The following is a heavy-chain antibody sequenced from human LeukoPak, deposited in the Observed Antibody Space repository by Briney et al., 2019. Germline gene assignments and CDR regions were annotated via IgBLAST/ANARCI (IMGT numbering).Heavy chain of an antibody. J-gene: IGHJ4*02. CDR2: VSYDGSTK. D-gene: IGHD3-10*01. CDR3: ARAPRYVSETYYPIDY. CDR1: GFTFTSYA. Sequence: PGGSLRLSCAASGFTFTSYAMHWVRQAPGKGLEWVTVVSYDGSTKYYADSVRGRFTVSRDNSKNTLYLQMNSLRAEDTAVFYCARAPRYVSETYYPIDYWGQGTLVTVSS. V-gene: IGHV3-30-3*01.